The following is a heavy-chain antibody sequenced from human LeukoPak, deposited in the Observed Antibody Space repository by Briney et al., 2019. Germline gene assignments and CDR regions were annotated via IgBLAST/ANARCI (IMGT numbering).Heavy chain of an antibody. J-gene: IGHJ4*02. CDR1: GFTFSSYA. CDR2: ISGSGGST. D-gene: IGHD6-19*01. CDR3: ARGGAVAGTGKDY. V-gene: IGHV3-23*01. Sequence: GGSLRLSCAASGFTFSSYAMSWVRQAPGKGLEWVSAISGSGGSTYYADSVKGRFTISRDNAKNSLYLQMNSLRAEDTAVYYCARGGAVAGTGKDYWGQGTLVTVSS.